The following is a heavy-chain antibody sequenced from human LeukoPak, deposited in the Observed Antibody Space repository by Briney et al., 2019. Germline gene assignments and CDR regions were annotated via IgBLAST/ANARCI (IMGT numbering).Heavy chain of an antibody. Sequence: GASVKVSCKASGYTFTGYYMHWVRQAPGQGLEWMGWIHPNSGATNYAQKFQGRVTMTRDTSVSTTYMELSRLTFDDTAIYYCVRENWHYDYWGQGTLATVSS. CDR2: IHPNSGAT. V-gene: IGHV1-2*02. D-gene: IGHD1-7*01. CDR3: VRENWHYDY. CDR1: GYTFTGYY. J-gene: IGHJ4*02.